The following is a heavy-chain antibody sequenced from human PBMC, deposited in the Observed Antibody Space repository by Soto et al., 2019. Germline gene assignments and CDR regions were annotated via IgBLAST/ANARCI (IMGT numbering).Heavy chain of an antibody. CDR3: AGGSAEWDYYDGMDV. CDR1: GFTFSSYG. J-gene: IGHJ6*02. D-gene: IGHD1-26*01. Sequence: QVQLVESGGGVVQPGRSLRLSCAASGFTFSSYGMHWVRQAPGKGLEWVAVISYDGSNKYYADSVKGRFTISRDNSKNTLYLQMNSLSAEDTAVYYCAGGSAEWDYYDGMDVWGQGTTVTVSS. V-gene: IGHV3-30*03. CDR2: ISYDGSNK.